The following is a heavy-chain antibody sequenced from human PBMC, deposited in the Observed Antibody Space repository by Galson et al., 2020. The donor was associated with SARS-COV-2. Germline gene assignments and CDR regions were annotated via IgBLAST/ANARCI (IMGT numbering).Heavy chain of an antibody. Sequence: QSGGSLRLSCAASGLTFSNTEMNWVRQAPGKGLEWLSYISMSGITIYYADSVKGRFTISRDNAENSLYLQMNSLRAEDTGIYYCATGDVWFESWGQGTLVTVSS. CDR1: GLTFSNTE. D-gene: IGHD7-27*01. J-gene: IGHJ5*01. CDR3: ATGDVWFES. CDR2: ISMSGITI. V-gene: IGHV3-48*03.